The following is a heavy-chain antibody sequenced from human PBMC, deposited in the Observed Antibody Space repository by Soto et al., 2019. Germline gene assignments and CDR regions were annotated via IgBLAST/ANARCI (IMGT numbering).Heavy chain of an antibody. CDR3: AREKPYSSSWYHDY. CDR2: IYYSGST. CDR1: GGSISSYY. J-gene: IGHJ4*02. D-gene: IGHD6-13*01. Sequence: SETLSLTCTVSGGSISSYYWSWIRQPPGKGLEWIGDIYYSGSTNYNPSLKSRVTISVDTSKNQFSLKLSSVTAADTAVYYCAREKPYSSSWYHDYWGQGTLVTVSS. V-gene: IGHV4-59*12.